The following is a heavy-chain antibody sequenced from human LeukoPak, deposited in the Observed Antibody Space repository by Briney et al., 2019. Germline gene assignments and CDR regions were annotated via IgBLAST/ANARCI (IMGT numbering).Heavy chain of an antibody. J-gene: IGHJ4*02. CDR2: IVGSSST. D-gene: IGHD6-13*01. Sequence: GGSLRLSCAASGFTFSNFAMTWVRQAPGRGLEWVSSIVGSSSTYYADSLKGRFTISRDNAKNSLYLQMNSLRAEDTAVYYCARIGAGSSRNYWGQGTLVTVSS. CDR3: ARIGAGSSRNY. CDR1: GFTFSNFA. V-gene: IGHV3-21*01.